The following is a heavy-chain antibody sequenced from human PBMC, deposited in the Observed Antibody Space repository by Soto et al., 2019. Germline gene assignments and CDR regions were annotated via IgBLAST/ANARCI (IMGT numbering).Heavy chain of an antibody. V-gene: IGHV1-69*01. Sequence: QVQLVQSGAEVKKPGSSVTVSCKASGGTFSSYAISWVRQAPGQGLEWMGGIIPIFGTANYAPNFQGRVTIIADESTSTAYMELSSLRSEDTAVYYCARGNGYNYGAFDYWGQGTLVTVSS. CDR2: IIPIFGTA. J-gene: IGHJ4*02. CDR3: ARGNGYNYGAFDY. CDR1: GGTFSSYA. D-gene: IGHD5-12*01.